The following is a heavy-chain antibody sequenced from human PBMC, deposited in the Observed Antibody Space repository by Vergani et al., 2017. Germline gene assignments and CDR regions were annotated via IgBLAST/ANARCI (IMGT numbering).Heavy chain of an antibody. J-gene: IGHJ6*03. CDR3: ARSGYCAHGVCYMTYYYYMDV. CDR2: IWYDGSKE. D-gene: IGHD2-8*01. V-gene: IGHV3-33*01. CDR1: GFTLSSHA. Sequence: QVQLEESGGGVVQPGRSLRLSCAGCGFTLSSHAMHWVRQAPGKGLEWVAFIWYDGSKEYYADSVKGRFTISRDNSKNTLYLQMNNLRAADTAVYYCARSGYCAHGVCYMTYYYYMDVWGKGTAVTVSS.